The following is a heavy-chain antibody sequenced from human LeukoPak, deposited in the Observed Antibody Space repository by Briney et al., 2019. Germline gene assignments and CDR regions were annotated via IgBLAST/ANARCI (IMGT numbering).Heavy chain of an antibody. V-gene: IGHV4-30-2*01. CDR3: ARFSPRAMGNYFDF. J-gene: IGHJ4*02. CDR2: IYPRGST. CDR1: GGSISSGSYS. D-gene: IGHD7-27*01. Sequence: SETLSLTCAVSGGSISSGSYSWSWIRQPPGKGLEWIGYIYPRGSTYYNPSLKSRVTMSLDRSANQLSLNLSSVTAADTAVYYCARFSPRAMGNYFDFWGQGTLVTVSS.